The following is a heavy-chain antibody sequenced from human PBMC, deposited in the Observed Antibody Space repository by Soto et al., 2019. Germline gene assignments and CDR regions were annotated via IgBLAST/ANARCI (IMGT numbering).Heavy chain of an antibody. V-gene: IGHV4-4*07. J-gene: IGHJ4*02. CDR3: ARNGYYYDSSGYYFAY. CDR2: IYTSGST. Sequence: SETLSLTCTVSGGSISSHYWSWIRQPAGKGLEWIGRIYTSGSTNYNPSLKSRVTMSVDTSKNQFSLKLSSVTAADTAVYYCARNGYYYDSSGYYFAYWGQGTLVTVSS. D-gene: IGHD3-22*01. CDR1: GGSISSHY.